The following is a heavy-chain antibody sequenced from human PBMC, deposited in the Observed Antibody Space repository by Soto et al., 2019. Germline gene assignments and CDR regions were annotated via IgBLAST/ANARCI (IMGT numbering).Heavy chain of an antibody. Sequence: GGSLRLSCAASGFTFSSYGMHWVRQSPGKGLEWVAVISYDGSNKYYADSVKGRFTISRDNSKNTLYLQMNSLRAEDTAVYYCAKDTSTYYDSSGYHYYYGMDVWGQGTTVTVSS. D-gene: IGHD3-22*01. CDR3: AKDTSTYYDSSGYHYYYGMDV. V-gene: IGHV3-30*18. CDR1: GFTFSSYG. J-gene: IGHJ6*02. CDR2: ISYDGSNK.